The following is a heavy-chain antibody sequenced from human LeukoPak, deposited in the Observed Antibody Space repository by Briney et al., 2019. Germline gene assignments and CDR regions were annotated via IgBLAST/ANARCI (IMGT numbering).Heavy chain of an antibody. CDR2: IYYSGRT. CDR1: GGSISSSSYY. D-gene: IGHD3-22*01. CDR3: ARLVTPRYYYDSSGYHPEGAFDY. J-gene: IGHJ4*02. Sequence: PSETLSLTSTVSGGSISSSSYYCGWIRQPPGKGLEWIGSIYYSGRTYYNPSLKSRVTISVDTSKNQFSLKLSSVTAADTAVYYCARLVTPRYYYDSSGYHPEGAFDYWGQGTLVTVSS. V-gene: IGHV4-39*01.